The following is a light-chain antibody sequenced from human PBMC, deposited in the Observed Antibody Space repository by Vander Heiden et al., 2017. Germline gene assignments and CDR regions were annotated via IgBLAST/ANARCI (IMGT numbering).Light chain of an antibody. CDR2: SNN. V-gene: IGLV1-44*01. CDR3: AAWDDSLNGYV. J-gene: IGLJ1*01. Sequence: QSVLPQPPSSSGTPGQRFTISCSGSSSNIGSNTVSWYQQIPGTAPKLLICSNNQRPSGVPDRFSGAKSGTSASLAISGLQSEDEADYYCAAWDDSLNGYVFGTGTKVTVL. CDR1: SSNIGSNT.